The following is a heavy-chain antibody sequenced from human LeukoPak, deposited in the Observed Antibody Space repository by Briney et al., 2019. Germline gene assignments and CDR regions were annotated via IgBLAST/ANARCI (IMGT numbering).Heavy chain of an antibody. CDR2: IYSNGDT. D-gene: IGHD3-16*01. CDR3: ARGGTMGNANWFDP. V-gene: IGHV4-4*07. J-gene: IGHJ5*02. CDR1: GGSISNYY. Sequence: TSETLSLTCTVSGGSISNYYWSWIRQLAGKGLEWIGRIYSNGDTNYNPSLKSRLTMSVDTSKNQFSLNLYSVTAADTAVYYCARGGTMGNANWFDPWGQGTLVTVSS.